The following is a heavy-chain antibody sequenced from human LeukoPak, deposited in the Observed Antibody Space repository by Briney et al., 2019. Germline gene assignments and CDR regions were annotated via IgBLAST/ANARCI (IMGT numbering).Heavy chain of an antibody. CDR3: ARGPPYSYGYPTPYYYYGMDV. Sequence: GASVKVSCKASGYTFTSYGISWVRQAPGQGLEWMGWISAYNGNTNYAQKLQGRVTMTADTSTSTAYMELRSLRSDDTAVYYCARGPPYSYGYPTPYYYYGMDVWGQGTTVTVSS. CDR2: ISAYNGNT. V-gene: IGHV1-18*01. J-gene: IGHJ6*02. CDR1: GYTFTSYG. D-gene: IGHD5-18*01.